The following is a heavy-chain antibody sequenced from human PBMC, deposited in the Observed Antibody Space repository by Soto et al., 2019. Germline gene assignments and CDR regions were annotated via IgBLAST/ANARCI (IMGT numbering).Heavy chain of an antibody. D-gene: IGHD6-13*01. CDR1: GGSISSGGYY. J-gene: IGHJ5*02. CDR3: ATGPRDPAAAWFDP. V-gene: IGHV4-31*03. Sequence: SETLSLTCTVSGGSISSGGYYWSWIRQHPGKGLEWIGYIFYSGSTYYNPSLKSRVTISVDTSKNQFSLKLSSVTAADTAVYYCATGPRDPAAAWFDPWGQGTLVTVSS. CDR2: IFYSGST.